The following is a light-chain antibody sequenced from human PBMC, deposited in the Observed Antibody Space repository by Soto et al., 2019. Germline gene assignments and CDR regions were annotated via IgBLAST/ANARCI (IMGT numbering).Light chain of an antibody. J-gene: IGKJ1*01. CDR3: LQDYDFWT. V-gene: IGKV1-6*01. CDR2: AAS. CDR1: QAIRND. Sequence: AIQMTQSPSSLSASVGDRVTITCRASQAIRNDLDWYQQKPGKAPKLLIYAASSLQSGVPSRFSGSGSGTDFTLTISSLQPEDVATYYCLQDYDFWTFGQGTKVEIK.